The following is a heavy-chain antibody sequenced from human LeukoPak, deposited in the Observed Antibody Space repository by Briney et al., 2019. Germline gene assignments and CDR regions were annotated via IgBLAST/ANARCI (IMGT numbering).Heavy chain of an antibody. J-gene: IGHJ5*02. V-gene: IGHV4-59*08. CDR2: IYYSGST. Sequence: PSETLSLTCTVSGGSISSYYWSWIRQPPGKGLEWIGYIYYSGSTNYNPSLESRVTISVDTSKNQFSLKLSSVTAADTAVYYCARQEASYYDSSGFNWFDPWGQGTLVTVSS. D-gene: IGHD3-22*01. CDR1: GGSISSYY. CDR3: ARQEASYYDSSGFNWFDP.